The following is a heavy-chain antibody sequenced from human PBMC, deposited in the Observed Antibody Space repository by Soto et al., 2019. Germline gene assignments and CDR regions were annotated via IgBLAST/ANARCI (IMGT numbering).Heavy chain of an antibody. J-gene: IGHJ6*02. Sequence: QVQLVESGGGVVQPGRSLRLSCAASGFTFSSYGMHWVRQAPGKGLEWVAVISYDGSNKYYADSVKGRFTISRDNSKNTLYLQMNSLRAEDTAVYYCARDYWGGDYEYSYYYYGMDVWGQGTTVTVSS. CDR1: GFTFSSYG. V-gene: IGHV3-30*19. D-gene: IGHD2-21*02. CDR3: ARDYWGGDYEYSYYYYGMDV. CDR2: ISYDGSNK.